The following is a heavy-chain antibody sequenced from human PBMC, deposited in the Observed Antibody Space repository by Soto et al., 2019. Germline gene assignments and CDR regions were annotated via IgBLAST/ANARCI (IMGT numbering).Heavy chain of an antibody. CDR3: ARDFARGSYYYYGMDV. D-gene: IGHD3-16*01. V-gene: IGHV3-53*01. CDR2: IYSGGST. CDR1: GFTVSSNY. J-gene: IGHJ6*02. Sequence: EVQLVESGGGLIQPGGSLRLSCAASGFTVSSNYMSWVRQAPGKGLEWVSVIYSGGSTYYADSVKGRFTISRDNSTNTLYLQMNSLRADDTAVYYCARDFARGSYYYYGMDVWGHGATVTVSS.